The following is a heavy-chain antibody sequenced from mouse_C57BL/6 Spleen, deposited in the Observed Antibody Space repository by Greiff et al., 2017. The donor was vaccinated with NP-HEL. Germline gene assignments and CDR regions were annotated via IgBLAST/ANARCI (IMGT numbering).Heavy chain of an antibody. CDR1: GFTFSDAW. CDR3: TRKPRVYYAMDY. V-gene: IGHV6-6*01. CDR2: IRNKANNHAT. Sequence: EVKVEESGGGLVQPGGSMKLSCAASGFTFSDAWMDWVRQSPEKGLEWVAEIRNKANNHATYYAESVKGRFTISRDDSKSSVYLQMNSLRAEDTGIYYCTRKPRVYYAMDYWGQGTSVTVSS. J-gene: IGHJ4*01.